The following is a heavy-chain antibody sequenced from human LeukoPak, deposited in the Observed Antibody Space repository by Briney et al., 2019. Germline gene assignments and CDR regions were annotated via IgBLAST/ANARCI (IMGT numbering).Heavy chain of an antibody. Sequence: GGSLRLSCAASGFTFSGSAMHWVRQASGKGLEWVGRIRSKANSYATAYAASVKGRFTISRDDSKNTAYLQMNSLKTEDTAVYYCTSGFKEPAYYYYYYMDVWGKGATVTVSS. J-gene: IGHJ6*03. CDR1: GFTFSGSA. V-gene: IGHV3-73*01. CDR2: IRSKANSYAT. D-gene: IGHD1-26*01. CDR3: TSGFKEPAYYYYYYMDV.